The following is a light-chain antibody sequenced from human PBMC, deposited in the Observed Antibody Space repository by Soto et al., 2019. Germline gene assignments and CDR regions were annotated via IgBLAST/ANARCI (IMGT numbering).Light chain of an antibody. CDR3: MQALQTPPA. CDR1: QSLLHNNGYNY. V-gene: IGKV2-28*01. CDR2: LGS. J-gene: IGKJ2*01. Sequence: DIVMTQSPLSLPVTPGEPASISCRSSQSLLHNNGYNYLDWYLQKPGQSPQLLLYLGSSRDAGVPDRFSGSGSGTDFTLKISRVEAEDVGVYYCMQALQTPPAFGQGTKLEIK.